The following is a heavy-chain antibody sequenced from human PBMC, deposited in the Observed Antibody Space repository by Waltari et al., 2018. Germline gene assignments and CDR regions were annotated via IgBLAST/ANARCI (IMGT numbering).Heavy chain of an antibody. CDR2: IYYSGST. Sequence: QVQLQESGPGLVKPSETLSLTCTVSGGSISSYYWSWIRQPPGKGLEWIGYIYYSGSTNYNPSLKSRVTISVDTSKNQFSLKLSSVTAADTAVYYCARDRSTTWYSLPSYYYGMDVWGQGTTVTVSS. D-gene: IGHD6-13*01. CDR3: ARDRSTTWYSLPSYYYGMDV. V-gene: IGHV4-59*01. J-gene: IGHJ6*02. CDR1: GGSISSYY.